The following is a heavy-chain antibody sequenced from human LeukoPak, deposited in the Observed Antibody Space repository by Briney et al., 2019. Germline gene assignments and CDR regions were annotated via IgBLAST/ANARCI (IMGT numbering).Heavy chain of an antibody. V-gene: IGHV3-48*02. CDR2: ISGSTI. Sequence: GGSLRLSCAASGFTFSSYSMNWVRQAPGKGLEWVSYISGSTIFYADSVKGRFTTSRDNAKNSLYLQMNSLRDEDTAMYYCARDRDWAFDYWGQGTLVTVSS. CDR1: GFTFSSYS. CDR3: ARDRDWAFDY. J-gene: IGHJ4*02. D-gene: IGHD3-9*01.